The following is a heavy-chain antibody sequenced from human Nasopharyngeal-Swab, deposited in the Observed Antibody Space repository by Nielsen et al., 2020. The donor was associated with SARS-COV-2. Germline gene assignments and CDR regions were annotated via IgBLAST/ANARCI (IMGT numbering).Heavy chain of an antibody. CDR3: ARLRGSYPVTRYYMDV. J-gene: IGHJ6*03. CDR2: IYAGDSDT. D-gene: IGHD1-26*01. Sequence: VRQMTGTGLAWKGIIYAGDSDTRYRPSFQGQVTISANKSISTAYLQWISLKASDTAMYYCARLRGSYPVTRYYMDVWGKETTVTVSS. V-gene: IGHV5-51*01.